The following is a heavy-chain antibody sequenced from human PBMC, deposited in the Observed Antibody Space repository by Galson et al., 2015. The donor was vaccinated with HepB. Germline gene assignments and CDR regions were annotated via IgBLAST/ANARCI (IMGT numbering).Heavy chain of an antibody. CDR2: ISYDGRNI. CDR3: AKDPDFDFYSEKSTTFDY. CDR1: GFSFDAYA. Sequence: SLRLSCAASGFSFDAYAMHWVRQAPGKGLEWLSLISYDGRNIYYADAVRGRFTISRDNSKNTVYLQMISLRDVDTAMYYCAKDPDFDFYSEKSTTFDYWGRGTLVTVSS. J-gene: IGHJ4*02. D-gene: IGHD3-3*01. V-gene: IGHV3-30*04.